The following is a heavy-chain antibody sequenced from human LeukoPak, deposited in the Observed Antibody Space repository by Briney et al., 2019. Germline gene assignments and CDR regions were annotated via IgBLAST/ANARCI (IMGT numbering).Heavy chain of an antibody. Sequence: GGSLRLSCTASGFTFGDYAMSWVRQAPGKGLEWVGFIRSKAYGGTTEYAASVKGRFTISRDDSKSIAYLQMNSLKTEDIAVYYCTRDPRDGYNANPWGQGTLVTVSS. V-gene: IGHV3-49*04. D-gene: IGHD5-24*01. CDR1: GFTFGDYA. CDR3: TRDPRDGYNANP. CDR2: IRSKAYGGTT. J-gene: IGHJ5*02.